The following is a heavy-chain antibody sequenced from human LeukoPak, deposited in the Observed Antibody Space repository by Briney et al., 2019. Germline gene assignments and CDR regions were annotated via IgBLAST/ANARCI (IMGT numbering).Heavy chain of an antibody. D-gene: IGHD5-12*01. CDR3: ARGLTPHIGDFDY. CDR2: INPNSGGT. J-gene: IGHJ4*02. CDR1: GYTFTGYY. Sequence: ASVKVSCKASGYTFTGYYMHWVRQGPGQGLEWMGWINPNSGGTNYAQKFQGRVTMTRDTSISTAYMELSRLRSDDTAVYYCARGLTPHIGDFDYWGQGTLVTVSS. V-gene: IGHV1-2*02.